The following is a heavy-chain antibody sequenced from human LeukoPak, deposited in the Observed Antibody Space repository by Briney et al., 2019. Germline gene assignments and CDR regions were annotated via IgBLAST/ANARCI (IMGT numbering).Heavy chain of an antibody. Sequence: GASVKVSCKASGYTFTGYYMHWVRQAPGQGLEWMGWINSNSGGTNYAQNFQGRVTMTGDTSISTAYMEVSTLRSDDTAVYYCARGPYCGGDCYSRPFFDYWGQGTLVTVSS. J-gene: IGHJ4*02. D-gene: IGHD2-21*02. CDR1: GYTFTGYY. CDR3: ARGPYCGGDCYSRPFFDY. CDR2: INSNSGGT. V-gene: IGHV1-2*02.